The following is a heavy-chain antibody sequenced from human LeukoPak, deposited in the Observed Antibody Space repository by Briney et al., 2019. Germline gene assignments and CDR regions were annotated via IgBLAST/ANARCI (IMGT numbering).Heavy chain of an antibody. Sequence: PGGSLRLSCAASGFTFSSYAMSWVRQAPGKGLEWVAKIKQDGSEKYYVDSVKGRFTISRDNAKNSLYLQMNSLRAEDTAVYYCARVPMIAARPRYFQHWGQGTLVTVSS. CDR3: ARVPMIAARPRYFQH. CDR2: IKQDGSEK. J-gene: IGHJ1*01. D-gene: IGHD6-6*01. V-gene: IGHV3-7*01. CDR1: GFTFSSYA.